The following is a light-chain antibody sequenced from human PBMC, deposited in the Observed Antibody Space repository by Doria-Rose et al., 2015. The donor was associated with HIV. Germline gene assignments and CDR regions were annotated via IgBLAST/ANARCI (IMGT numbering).Light chain of an antibody. J-gene: IGKJ3*01. CDR2: WAS. V-gene: IGKV4-1*01. CDR3: QQYYDTPS. CDR1: QSLLYTSKNY. Sequence: VLTQSPESLGMSLGERATLNCKSNQSLLYTSKNYLAWYQQKPGQPPKWLIDWASTLQSGVPARFSGSGSGTDFTLTISSLEAEDVAVYYCQQYYDTPSFGPGTTVDIK.